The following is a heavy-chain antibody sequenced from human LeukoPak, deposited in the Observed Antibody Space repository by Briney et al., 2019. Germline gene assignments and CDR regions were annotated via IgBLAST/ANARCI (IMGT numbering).Heavy chain of an antibody. J-gene: IGHJ4*02. D-gene: IGHD4-17*01. V-gene: IGHV4-30-4*01. CDR3: ARHYEHFDY. CDR2: IYYSGST. CDR1: GGSISIGDYY. Sequence: SSQTLSLTCTVSGGSISIGDYYWSWIRQPPGEGLEWIVYIYYSGSTYYNPSLKSRVTISVATSKNPFSLTLSSVTAADTAVYYCARHYEHFDYWGQGTLVTVYS.